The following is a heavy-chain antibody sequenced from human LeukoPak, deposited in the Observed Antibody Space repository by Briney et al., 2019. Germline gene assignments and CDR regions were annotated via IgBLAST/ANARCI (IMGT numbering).Heavy chain of an antibody. CDR1: GGSISNYY. CDR3: ATEGDSSGYFDY. CDR2: IYYSGSA. V-gene: IGHV4-59*12. J-gene: IGHJ4*02. D-gene: IGHD3-22*01. Sequence: SETLSLTCSVSGGSISNYYWSWIRQPPGKGLEWIGHIYYSGSANYNPSLKSRVTISVDTSKNRFSLKLISVTAADTAVYYCATEGDSSGYFDYWGQGTLVTVSS.